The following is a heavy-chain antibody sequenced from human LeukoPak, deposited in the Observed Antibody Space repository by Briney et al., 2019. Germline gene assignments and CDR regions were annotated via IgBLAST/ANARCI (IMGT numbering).Heavy chain of an antibody. CDR3: TTYGSGSYYSSCFDY. CDR1: GFTFSNAW. D-gene: IGHD3-10*01. J-gene: IGHJ4*02. Sequence: GGSLRLSCAASGFTFSNAWMSWVRQAPGKGLEWVGRIKSKTDGGATDYAAPVKGRFTISRDDSKNTLYLQMNSLKTEDTAVYYCTTYGSGSYYSSCFDYWGQGTLVTVSS. CDR2: IKSKTDGGAT. V-gene: IGHV3-15*01.